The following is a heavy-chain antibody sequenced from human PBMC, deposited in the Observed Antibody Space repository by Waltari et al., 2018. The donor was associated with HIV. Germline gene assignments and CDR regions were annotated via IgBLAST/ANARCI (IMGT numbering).Heavy chain of an antibody. D-gene: IGHD2-8*01. CDR2: IDPSDSYI. Sequence: EVRLVQSGAEVKKSGESLTISCKTSGYSFPNYWITWVRQMPGKGLEWMGRIDPSDSYIDYSPSFKGHVTMSVDKSISTAYLQWSSLKASDSATYYCARQYCTTTSCVYHFIMDVWGQGTTV. J-gene: IGHJ6*02. CDR1: GYSFPNYW. V-gene: IGHV5-10-1*01. CDR3: ARQYCTTTSCVYHFIMDV.